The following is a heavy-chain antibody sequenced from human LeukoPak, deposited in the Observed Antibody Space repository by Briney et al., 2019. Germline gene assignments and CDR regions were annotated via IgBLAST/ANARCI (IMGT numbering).Heavy chain of an antibody. CDR1: GGSISSYY. CDR2: IYYSGST. V-gene: IGHV4-59*01. Sequence: PSETLSLTCNVSGGSISSYYWSCIRQPPGKGLEWIGYIYYSGSTNNNPSLKSRVTISVDTSKNQFSPKLNSVTAADTAVYYCARDRGLWYFDLWGRGTLVTVSS. D-gene: IGHD2-15*01. J-gene: IGHJ2*01. CDR3: ARDRGLWYFDL.